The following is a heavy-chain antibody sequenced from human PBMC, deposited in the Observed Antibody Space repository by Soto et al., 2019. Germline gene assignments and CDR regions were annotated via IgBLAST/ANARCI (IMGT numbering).Heavy chain of an antibody. CDR3: AREGDYYDSSGYSAYYYYYGMDV. D-gene: IGHD3-22*01. CDR1: GYTFTSYG. Sequence: QVQLVQSGAEVKKPGASVKVSCKASGYTFTSYGISWVRQAPGQVLEWMGWISAYNCNTNYAKKLQGRVTMTTDTSTSTADMELRSLRSDDTAVYYCAREGDYYDSSGYSAYYYYYGMDVWGQGTTVTVSS. V-gene: IGHV1-18*01. CDR2: ISAYNCNT. J-gene: IGHJ6*02.